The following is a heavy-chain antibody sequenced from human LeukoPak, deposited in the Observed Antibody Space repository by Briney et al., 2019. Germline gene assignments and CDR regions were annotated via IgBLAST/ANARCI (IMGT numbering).Heavy chain of an antibody. D-gene: IGHD2-21*01. CDR1: GFTLSSYW. V-gene: IGHV3-7*01. CDR2: IKQDGSEK. CDR3: ARDSFYCGGDCSDY. Sequence: GGSLRLSCAASGFTLSSYWMSWVRQAPGKGLEWVANIKQDGSEKYYVDSVKGRFTISRDNAKNSLYLQMNSLRAEDTAVYYCARDSFYCGGDCSDYWGQGTLVTVSS. J-gene: IGHJ4*02.